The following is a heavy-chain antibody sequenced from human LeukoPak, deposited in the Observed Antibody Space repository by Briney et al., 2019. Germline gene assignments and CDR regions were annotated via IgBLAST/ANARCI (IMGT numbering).Heavy chain of an antibody. V-gene: IGHV3-21*01. CDR2: ISSSSSYI. CDR3: ATRVVVTAMGSFDY. Sequence: PGGSLRLSCAASGFTFSSYSMNWVRQAPGKGLEWVSSISSSSSYIYYADSVKGRFNISRDNAKNSLYLQMNSLRAEDTAVYYCATRVVVTAMGSFDYWGQGTLVTVSS. D-gene: IGHD2-21*02. J-gene: IGHJ4*02. CDR1: GFTFSSYS.